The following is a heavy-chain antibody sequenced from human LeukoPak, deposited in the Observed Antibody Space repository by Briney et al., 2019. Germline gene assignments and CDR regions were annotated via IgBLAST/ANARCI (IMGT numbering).Heavy chain of an antibody. V-gene: IGHV3-53*01. CDR2: IYSDGNT. CDR3: VREREGSNSEH. Sequence: GGSLRLSCAASGFTFSNAWMSWVRQAPGMGLEWVSTIYSDGNTYYPDSVKGRFTISRDGSKNTLYLQLNSLRTEDTAIYYCVREREGSNSEHWGQGTLVTVSS. D-gene: IGHD1-26*01. CDR1: GFTFSNAW. J-gene: IGHJ1*01.